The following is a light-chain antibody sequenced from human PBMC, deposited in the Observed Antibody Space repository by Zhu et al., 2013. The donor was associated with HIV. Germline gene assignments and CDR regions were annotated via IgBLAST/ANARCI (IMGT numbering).Light chain of an antibody. Sequence: DIVLTQSPGTLSLSPGDRATLSCRASQSVSSSFLAWYQQKPGQAPRLLMYGASTRGSGIPDRFSGSGSGTDFSLSISRLEPEDFAVYYCQQYGNSPRTFGQGTKVEIK. V-gene: IGKV3-20*01. J-gene: IGKJ1*01. CDR3: QQYGNSPRT. CDR1: QSVSSSF. CDR2: GAS.